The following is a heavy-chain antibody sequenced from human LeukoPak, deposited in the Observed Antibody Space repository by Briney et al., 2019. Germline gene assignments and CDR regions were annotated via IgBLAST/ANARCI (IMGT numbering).Heavy chain of an antibody. CDR2: INPNSGGT. D-gene: IGHD6-19*01. Sequence: ASVKVSCKASGYTFTGYYMHWVRQAPGQGLEWMGWINPNSGGTNYAQKFQGRVTMTRDTSVSTAYMELSRLRSDDTAVYYCARVRPSSGWTGYYYYYMDVWGKGTTVTVSS. CDR3: ARVRPSSGWTGYYYYYMDV. CDR1: GYTFTGYY. J-gene: IGHJ6*03. V-gene: IGHV1-2*02.